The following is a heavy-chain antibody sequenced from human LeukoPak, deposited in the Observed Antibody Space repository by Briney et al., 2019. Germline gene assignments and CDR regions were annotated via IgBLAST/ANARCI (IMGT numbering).Heavy chain of an antibody. Sequence: SETLSLTCSVSGASVSDGNYYWGWIRQPPGKGLEWIGSIYYSGSTYYNPSLKSRVTISVDTSKNQFSLKLSSVTAADTAVYYCAIKLAVAGLDYWGQGTLVTVSS. CDR1: GASVSDGNYY. CDR2: IYYSGST. D-gene: IGHD6-19*01. J-gene: IGHJ4*02. CDR3: AIKLAVAGLDY. V-gene: IGHV4-39*01.